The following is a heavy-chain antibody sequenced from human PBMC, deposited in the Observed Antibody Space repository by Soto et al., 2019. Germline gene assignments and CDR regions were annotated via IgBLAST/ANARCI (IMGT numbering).Heavy chain of an antibody. Sequence: SETLSLTCTVSGGSISSGDYYWSWIRQPPGKGLEWIGYIYYSGSTYYNPSLKSRVTISVDTSKNQFSLKLSSVTAADTAVYYCARGPQNWNTGYAPDVWGQGTMVTVSS. J-gene: IGHJ3*01. D-gene: IGHD1-1*01. CDR3: ARGPQNWNTGYAPDV. CDR1: GGSISSGDYY. CDR2: IYYSGST. V-gene: IGHV4-30-4*01.